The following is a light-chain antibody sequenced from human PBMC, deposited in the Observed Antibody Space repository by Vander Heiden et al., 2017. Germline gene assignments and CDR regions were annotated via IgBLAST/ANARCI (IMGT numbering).Light chain of an antibody. CDR3: QQSYSTLSIP. CDR2: AAS. V-gene: IGKV1-39*01. CDR1: QSISSY. J-gene: IGKJ5*01. Sequence: DIQMTQSPSSLSASVGDRVTITCRASQSISSYLNWYQQKPGKAPKLLIYAASSLQSGVPSRFSGSGSGTDFTLTISSLQPEDVATYYCQQSYSTLSIPFGQGTRLEIK.